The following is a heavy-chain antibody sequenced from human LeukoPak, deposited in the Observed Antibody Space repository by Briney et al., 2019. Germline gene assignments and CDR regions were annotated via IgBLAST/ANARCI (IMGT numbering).Heavy chain of an antibody. CDR1: GGSFSGCY. Sequence: PSETLSLTCAVYGGSFSGCYWSWIRQPPGKGLEWIGEINHSGSTNYNPSLKSRVTISVDTSKNQFSLKLSSVTAADTAVYYCARSSSGWYDYDIYWGQGTLVTVSS. D-gene: IGHD6-19*01. CDR3: ARSSSGWYDYDIY. J-gene: IGHJ4*02. V-gene: IGHV4-34*01. CDR2: INHSGST.